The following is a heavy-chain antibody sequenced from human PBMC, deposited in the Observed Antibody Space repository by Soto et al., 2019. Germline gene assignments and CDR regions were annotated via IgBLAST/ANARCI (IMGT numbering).Heavy chain of an antibody. CDR2: IDPSDSYT. CDR1: GYSFTKYW. J-gene: IGHJ3*02. Sequence: PGESLKISCEGSGYSFTKYWISWVRQMPGEGLEWMARIDPSDSYTNYSPSFQGHVTISADKSISTAYLQWSSLKASDTAMYYCVRHVEDVFDIGGKGTMVT. CDR3: VRHVEDVFDI. V-gene: IGHV5-10-1*01. D-gene: IGHD2-15*01.